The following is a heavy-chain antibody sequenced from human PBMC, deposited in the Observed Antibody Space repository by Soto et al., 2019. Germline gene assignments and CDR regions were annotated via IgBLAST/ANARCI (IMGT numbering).Heavy chain of an antibody. CDR2: IYSGGST. J-gene: IGHJ4*02. D-gene: IGHD5-12*01. Sequence: EVQLVESGGGLVQPGGSLRLSCAASGFTVSSNYMSWVRQAPGKGLXXVSVIYSGGSTYYADSVKGRFTISRDNSKNTLYLQMNSLRAEDTAVYYCARAAVQIVATIQPLDYWGQGTLVTVSS. CDR3: ARAAVQIVATIQPLDY. CDR1: GFTVSSNY. V-gene: IGHV3-66*01.